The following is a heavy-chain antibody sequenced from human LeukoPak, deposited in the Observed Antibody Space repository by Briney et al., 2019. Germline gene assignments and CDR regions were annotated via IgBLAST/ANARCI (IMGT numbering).Heavy chain of an antibody. J-gene: IGHJ4*02. D-gene: IGHD6-19*01. CDR3: AGTPGAGTIYEFDY. Sequence: SETLSLTCTVAGGSISNYYWSWIRQAPGKGLEWIGYINYSGSTDYNPSLKSRVTMSVDTSNKQFSLKLSSVTAADTAVYYCAGTPGAGTIYEFDYWGQGILVTVSS. V-gene: IGHV4-59*08. CDR2: INYSGST. CDR1: GGSISNYY.